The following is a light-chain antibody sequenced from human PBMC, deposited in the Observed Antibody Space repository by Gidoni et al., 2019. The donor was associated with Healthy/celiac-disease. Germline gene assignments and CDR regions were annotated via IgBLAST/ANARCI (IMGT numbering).Light chain of an antibody. Sequence: QSVLPQPPSASGPPGQGVTISCSGSSANIESNTVNWYQQLPGTAPKLLIYSNNQRPSGVPDRFSGSKSGTSASLAISGLQSEDEADYYCAAWDDSLNGVVFGGGTKLTVL. CDR3: AAWDDSLNGVV. CDR1: SANIESNT. J-gene: IGLJ2*01. CDR2: SNN. V-gene: IGLV1-44*01.